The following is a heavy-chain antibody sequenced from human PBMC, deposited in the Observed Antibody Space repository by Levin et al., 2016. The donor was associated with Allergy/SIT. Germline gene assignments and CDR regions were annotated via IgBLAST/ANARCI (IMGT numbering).Heavy chain of an antibody. CDR2: IYSGGST. D-gene: IGHD1-26*01. CDR1: GFTVSSNY. Sequence: GESLKISCAASGFTVSSNYMSWVRQAPGKGLEWVSVIYSGGSTYYADSVKGRFTISRDNSKNTLYLQMNSLRAEDTAVYYCAKDRGLSAFHIVGATIRNWFDPWGQGTLVTVSS. CDR3: AKDRGLSAFHIVGATIRNWFDP. J-gene: IGHJ5*02. V-gene: IGHV3-53*01.